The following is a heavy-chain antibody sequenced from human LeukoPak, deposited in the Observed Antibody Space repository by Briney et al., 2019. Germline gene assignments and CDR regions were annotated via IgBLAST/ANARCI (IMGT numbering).Heavy chain of an antibody. CDR3: ARLSGGFDWRR. D-gene: IGHD3-9*01. Sequence: GGSLRLSCAASGFTFSSYWMSWARQAPGKGLEWVANIKQDGSEKYYVDSVKGRFTISRDNAKNSLYLQMNSLRAEDAAVYYCARLSGGFDWRRWGQGTLVTVSS. V-gene: IGHV3-7*01. CDR1: GFTFSSYW. J-gene: IGHJ4*02. CDR2: IKQDGSEK.